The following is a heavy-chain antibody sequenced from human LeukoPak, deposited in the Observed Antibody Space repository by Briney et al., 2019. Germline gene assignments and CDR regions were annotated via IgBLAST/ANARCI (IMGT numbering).Heavy chain of an antibody. J-gene: IGHJ4*02. CDR2: INAGNGNT. Sequence: GASVKVSCKASGYTFISYAMHWVRQAPGQRLEWMGWINAGNGNTKYSQKFQDRITITRDTSATTSYMELSSLRSEDTAVFYCARDLPLTMVRGIFVYWGQGTLVTVSS. V-gene: IGHV1-3*01. CDR1: GYTFISYA. CDR3: ARDLPLTMVRGIFVY. D-gene: IGHD3-10*01.